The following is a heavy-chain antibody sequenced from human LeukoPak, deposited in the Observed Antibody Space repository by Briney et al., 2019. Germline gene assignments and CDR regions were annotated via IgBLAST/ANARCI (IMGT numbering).Heavy chain of an antibody. CDR1: GFTFSNYW. D-gene: IGHD2-2*01. V-gene: IGHV3-7*01. J-gene: IGHJ4*02. Sequence: GGSLRLSCAASGFTFSNYWMSWVRQAPGKGLEWVANIKQDGSNKCYMDSVKGRFTISRDNTKNSLSLQMNSLRAEDTAVFYCVRVACSSMTSCATVDYWGQGTLVTVSS. CDR3: VRVACSSMTSCATVDY. CDR2: IKQDGSNK.